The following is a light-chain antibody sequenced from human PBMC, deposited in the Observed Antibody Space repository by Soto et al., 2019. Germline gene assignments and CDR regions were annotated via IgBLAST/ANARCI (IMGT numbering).Light chain of an antibody. CDR3: QQYGSSPPT. CDR1: QSINSN. V-gene: IGKV3-20*01. CDR2: GAS. J-gene: IGKJ1*01. Sequence: TQSPATLSVSPGDRATLSCSASQSINSNLACYQQQPGQAPRLLIYGASTRATAVPDMFSGSGSGTDFTLTIIRLEPEDFAVYYCQQYGSSPPTFGQGTKVDI.